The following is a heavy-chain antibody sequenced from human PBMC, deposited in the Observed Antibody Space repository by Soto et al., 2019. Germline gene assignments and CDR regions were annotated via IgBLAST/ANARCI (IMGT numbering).Heavy chain of an antibody. CDR2: ISSTTNYI. J-gene: IGHJ4*02. Sequence: EVQLVESGGGLVKPGGSLRLSCAASGFNFNSYTINWVRQAPGKRLEWLSSISSTTNYIYYADSMKGRFTVSRDNAKNSVYLEMNSLSAEDTAVYYCARESEDLTSNFDYWGQGTLVTVSS. CDR1: GFNFNSYT. V-gene: IGHV3-21*01. CDR3: ARESEDLTSNFDY.